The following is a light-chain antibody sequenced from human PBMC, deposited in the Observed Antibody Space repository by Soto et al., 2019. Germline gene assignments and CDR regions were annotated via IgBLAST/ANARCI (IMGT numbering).Light chain of an antibody. CDR1: SSDVGTHGY. Sequence: QSVQTQPPSASGSPGQSVTISCTGTSSDVGTHGYVSWYQQHAGKAPKLVIYDVTKRPSGVPDRFSGSKSGNTASLTVSGLQAEDEADYYCMCYAGGNNWVFGGGTKVTVL. J-gene: IGLJ3*02. CDR3: MCYAGGNNWV. V-gene: IGLV2-8*01. CDR2: DVT.